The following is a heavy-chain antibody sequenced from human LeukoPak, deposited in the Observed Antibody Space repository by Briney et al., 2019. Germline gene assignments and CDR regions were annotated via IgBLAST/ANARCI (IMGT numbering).Heavy chain of an antibody. CDR1: GGSISSYN. V-gene: IGHV4-59*01. D-gene: IGHD3-10*01. CDR2: IYYSGTT. CDR3: ARDRITMVRGALRYYGMDV. J-gene: IGHJ6*02. Sequence: SETLSLTCTVSGGSISSYNWSWIRQPPGKGLEWIGYIYYSGTTSYNPSLKSRVTISVDTSKNQFSLKLSSVTAGDTAVYYCARDRITMVRGALRYYGMDVWGQGTTVTVSS.